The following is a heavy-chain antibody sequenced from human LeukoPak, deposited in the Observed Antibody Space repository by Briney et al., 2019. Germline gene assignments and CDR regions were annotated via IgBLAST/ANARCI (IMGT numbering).Heavy chain of an antibody. D-gene: IGHD3-22*01. V-gene: IGHV1-2*02. CDR2: INPNSGDA. CDR3: ASLANFCDSDFDS. CDR1: RHALTGFY. J-gene: IGHJ4*02. Sequence: ASVKVSCKASRHALTGFYMHWVRQAPGQGLEWMGWINPNSGDAKYAQKFQGRVTMTRDTSFTTAFMELSRLRSDDTAVYWCASLANFCDSDFDSWGQGTLVTVSS.